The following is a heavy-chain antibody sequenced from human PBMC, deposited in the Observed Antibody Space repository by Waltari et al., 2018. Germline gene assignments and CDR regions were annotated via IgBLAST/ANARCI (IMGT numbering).Heavy chain of an antibody. CDR3: ARRSLVGATFNY. Sequence: QLQLQESGPGLVKPSETLSLTCTVSGGSISSSSYYWGWIRQPPGKGLEWIGSIYYSGSTDYTPSLKSRVTISVDTSKNQFSLKLSSVTAADTAVYYCARRSLVGATFNYWGQGTLVTVSS. CDR1: GGSISSSSYY. J-gene: IGHJ4*02. V-gene: IGHV4-39*01. D-gene: IGHD1-26*01. CDR2: IYYSGST.